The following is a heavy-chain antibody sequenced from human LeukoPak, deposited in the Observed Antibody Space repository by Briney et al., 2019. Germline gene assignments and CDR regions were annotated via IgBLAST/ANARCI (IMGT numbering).Heavy chain of an antibody. CDR1: GFTFSSYA. Sequence: GRSLRLSCAASGFTFSSYAMHWVRQAPGKGLEWVAVISYDGSNKYYADSVKGRFTISRDNAKNTLYLQMNSLRAEDTAVYYCARPASQYCSSTSCSNWDWFDPWGQGTLVTVSS. J-gene: IGHJ5*02. CDR2: ISYDGSNK. CDR3: ARPASQYCSSTSCSNWDWFDP. V-gene: IGHV3-30-3*01. D-gene: IGHD2-2*01.